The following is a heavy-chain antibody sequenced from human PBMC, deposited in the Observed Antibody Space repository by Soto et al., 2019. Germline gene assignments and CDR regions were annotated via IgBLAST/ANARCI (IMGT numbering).Heavy chain of an antibody. D-gene: IGHD4-17*01. CDR2: IYYSGST. J-gene: IGHJ3*02. V-gene: IGHV4-59*01. CDR1: GGSISSYY. CDR3: ASQHLVTTEHAFDI. Sequence: QVQLQESGPGLVKPSETLSLTCTVSGGSISSYYWSWIRQPPGKGLEWIGYIYYSGSTNYNPSLKSRVTISVDTSKNQLSLKLSSVTAADTAVYYCASQHLVTTEHAFDIWGQGTMVTVSS.